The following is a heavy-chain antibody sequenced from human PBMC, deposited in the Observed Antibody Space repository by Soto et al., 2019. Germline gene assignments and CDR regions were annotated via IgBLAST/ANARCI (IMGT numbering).Heavy chain of an antibody. CDR1: GGSISSGAYS. D-gene: IGHD5-12*01. J-gene: IGHJ5*02. Sequence: SETLSLTCTVSGGSISSGAYSWGWIRQTPGEGLEWIGTIHHTGSTYYNPSLKSRVIISLDTSKNQFSLKLSSVTAADTALYYCARPEGGYGSGYSWFDPWGQGTRVTVSS. CDR2: IHHTGST. CDR3: ARPEGGYGSGYSWFDP. V-gene: IGHV4-39*01.